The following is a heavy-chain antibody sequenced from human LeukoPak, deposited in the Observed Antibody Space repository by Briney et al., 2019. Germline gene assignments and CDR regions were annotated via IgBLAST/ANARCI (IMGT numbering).Heavy chain of an antibody. CDR2: ISSSGSTI. CDR3: ARYDYSNYDDWFDP. V-gene: IGHV3-48*03. J-gene: IGHJ5*02. CDR1: GFTFSSYE. Sequence: PGGSLRLSCAASGFTFSSYEMNWVRQAPGKGXXXXXYISSSGSTIYYADSVKGRFTISRDNAKNSLYLQMNSLRAEDTAVYYCARYDYSNYDDWFDPWGQGTLVTVSS. D-gene: IGHD4-11*01.